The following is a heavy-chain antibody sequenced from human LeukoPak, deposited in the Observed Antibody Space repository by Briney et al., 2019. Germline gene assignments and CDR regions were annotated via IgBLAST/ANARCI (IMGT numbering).Heavy chain of an antibody. CDR1: GYTFTSYA. Sequence: ASVKVPCKASGYTFTSYAMNWVRQAPGQGLEWMGWINTNTGNPTYAQGFTGRFVFSLDTSVSTAYLQISSLKAEDTAVYYCARAAGFNEYYYDSSGYPYYWGQGTLVTVSS. J-gene: IGHJ4*02. V-gene: IGHV7-4-1*02. D-gene: IGHD3-22*01. CDR3: ARAAGFNEYYYDSSGYPYY. CDR2: INTNTGNP.